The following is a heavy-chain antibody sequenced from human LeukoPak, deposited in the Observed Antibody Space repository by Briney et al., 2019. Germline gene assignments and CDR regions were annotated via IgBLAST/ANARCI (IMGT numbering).Heavy chain of an antibody. CDR2: IRNPAYGGAP. V-gene: IGHV3-49*04. J-gene: IGHJ6*02. CDR1: GFTFGDYA. D-gene: IGHD1-26*01. CDR3: TSDTGSYLAYYGLDV. Sequence: GRSLRLSCTASGFTFGDYAMSWVRQAPGKGLEWVGFIRNPAYGGAPEYAASVRGRFTISRDKYKSIAYLQMNSLKTEDTGIYYCTSDTGSYLAYYGLDVWGQGTTVTVSS.